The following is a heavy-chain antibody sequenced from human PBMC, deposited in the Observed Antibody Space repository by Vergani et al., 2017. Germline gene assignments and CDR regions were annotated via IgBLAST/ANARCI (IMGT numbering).Heavy chain of an antibody. CDR2: ILGSGTA. J-gene: IGHJ4*02. CDR1: GASMSSVGYY. CDR3: ARGSIAAGYSGPDS. Sequence: QVQLQESGPGLVKPSQTLSLTCTVSGASMSSVGYYWTWIRQSAGKRLDWIGDILGSGTANYNPSFQGRVSMSVDTSKNQFSLTLSSVNATDTAVYYCARGSIAAGYSGPDSWGQGTRVTVSS. V-gene: IGHV4-61*02. D-gene: IGHD6-13*01.